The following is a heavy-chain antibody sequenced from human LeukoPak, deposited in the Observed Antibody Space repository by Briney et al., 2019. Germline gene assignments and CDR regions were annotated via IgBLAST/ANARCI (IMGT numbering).Heavy chain of an antibody. D-gene: IGHD1/OR15-1a*01. CDR1: GGSFSGYY. Sequence: SETLSLTCAVYGGSFSGYYWSWIRQPPGKGLEWIGYIYYSGSTYYNPSLKSRVTMSVDTSKNQFSLNLSSVTAPDTAVYYCARGVFETRYDYWGQGTLVTVSS. J-gene: IGHJ4*02. V-gene: IGHV4-30-4*08. CDR2: IYYSGST. CDR3: ARGVFETRYDY.